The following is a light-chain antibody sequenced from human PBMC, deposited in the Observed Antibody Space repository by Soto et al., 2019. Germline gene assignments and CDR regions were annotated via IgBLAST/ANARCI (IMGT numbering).Light chain of an antibody. J-gene: IGKJ4*01. CDR2: DSS. Sequence: EIVLTQFPATLSLSPGDGATLACRASQSVSSYLAWYQQKRGQAPRLLIYDSSNRATGIPARFSGSGSGTDFSLIISSLEPEDFAVYYCQQRSNWPLNFGGGTKVEIK. CDR3: QQRSNWPLN. CDR1: QSVSSY. V-gene: IGKV3-11*01.